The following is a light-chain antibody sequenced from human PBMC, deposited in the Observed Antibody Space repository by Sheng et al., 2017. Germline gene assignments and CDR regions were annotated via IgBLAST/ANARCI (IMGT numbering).Light chain of an antibody. CDR1: QSIGRS. CDR3: QQYYSTLYT. V-gene: IGKV1-39*01. Sequence: DIQMTQSPSSLSASVGDRVTITCRAGQSIGRSLNWYQQKVGKAPKLLIYDTSTLQPGVPSRFSGSGSGTDFTLTITSLQPDDYATYYCQQYYSTLYTFGQGTKLEIK. J-gene: IGKJ2*01. CDR2: DTS.